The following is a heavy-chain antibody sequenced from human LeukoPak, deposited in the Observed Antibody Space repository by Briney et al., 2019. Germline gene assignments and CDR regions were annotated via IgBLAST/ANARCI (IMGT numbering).Heavy chain of an antibody. D-gene: IGHD6-13*01. CDR2: IIPIFGTA. J-gene: IGHJ5*02. Sequence: SVKVSCKASGGTFSSYAISWVRQAPGQGLEWMGRIIPIFGTANYAHKFPGRVTITTDESTSTAYMELSSLRPEDRAVDYCARDLLGLGLAAAGTENWFDPWGQGTLVTVSS. V-gene: IGHV1-69*05. CDR1: GGTFSSYA. CDR3: ARDLLGLGLAAAGTENWFDP.